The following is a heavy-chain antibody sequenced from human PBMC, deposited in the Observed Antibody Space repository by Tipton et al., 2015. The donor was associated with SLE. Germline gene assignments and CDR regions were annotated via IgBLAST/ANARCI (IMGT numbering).Heavy chain of an antibody. Sequence: QLVQSGAEVKKPGESLKISCKGSGYTFTSYWIGWVRQMPGKGLEWMGIIYPGDSHTRYSPSFPGQVTISVDKYISTAYLQWNSLKASDTAIYYCAGGGRVAAHRVPANAFDFWGQDTVVTVS. CDR3: AGGGRVAAHRVPANAFDF. J-gene: IGHJ3*01. CDR2: IYPGDSHT. V-gene: IGHV5-51*01. CDR1: GYTFTSYW. D-gene: IGHD6-6*01.